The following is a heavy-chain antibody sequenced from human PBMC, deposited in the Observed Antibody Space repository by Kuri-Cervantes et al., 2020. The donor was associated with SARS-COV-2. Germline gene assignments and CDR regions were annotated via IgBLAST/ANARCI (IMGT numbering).Heavy chain of an antibody. CDR3: ARGFGLDY. Sequence: GESLKISCAASGFTLSHNWMSWVRQAPGKWLDWVAKIKQDGSEKYYVDSVNGRFAISRDNPKNSLYLQLNSLRAEDTAMYYCARGFGLDYWGQGTLVTVSS. CDR1: GFTLSHNW. D-gene: IGHD3-10*01. J-gene: IGHJ4*02. CDR2: IKQDGSEK. V-gene: IGHV3-7*03.